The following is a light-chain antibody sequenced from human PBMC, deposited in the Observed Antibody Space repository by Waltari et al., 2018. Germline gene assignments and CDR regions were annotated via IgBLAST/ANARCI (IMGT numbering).Light chain of an antibody. CDR2: DAS. Sequence: EIVLTQSPGTLSLSPGERATLSCRASQSVRRTLAWYQQKPGQAPRLLIYDASTRATGIPGRFSGSGSGTDFSLTSSRLEPEDVAVYFCQKYGTLPATFGQGTKVEIK. J-gene: IGKJ1*01. CDR3: QKYGTLPAT. V-gene: IGKV3-20*01. CDR1: QSVRRT.